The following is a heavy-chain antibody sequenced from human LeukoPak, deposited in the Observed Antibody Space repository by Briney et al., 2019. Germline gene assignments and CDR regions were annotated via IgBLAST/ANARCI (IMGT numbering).Heavy chain of an antibody. V-gene: IGHV3-7*01. Sequence: GGSLRLSCAASGFTVSSNYMSWVRQAPGKGLEWVANIKQDGSEKYYVDSVKGRFTISRDNAKNSMYLQMNSLRAEDTAVYYCARGWAYWGQGTLVTVSS. D-gene: IGHD5-24*01. CDR3: ARGWAY. J-gene: IGHJ4*02. CDR1: GFTVSSNY. CDR2: IKQDGSEK.